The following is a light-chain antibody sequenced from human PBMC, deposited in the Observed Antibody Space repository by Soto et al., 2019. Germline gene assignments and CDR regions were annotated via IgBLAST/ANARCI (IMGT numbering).Light chain of an antibody. V-gene: IGLV1-44*01. J-gene: IGLJ1*01. CDR1: TSNIGRST. CDR3: ATWNDGVFV. Sequence: QSVLTQPPSASGTPGQRVTISCSGNTSNIGRSTVTWYQQFPGAAPKLLIYGNTQRPLGVPVRFSGSKSDTSASLAISGLQSEDEDDYYCATWNDGVFVFGIGTKLTVL. CDR2: GNT.